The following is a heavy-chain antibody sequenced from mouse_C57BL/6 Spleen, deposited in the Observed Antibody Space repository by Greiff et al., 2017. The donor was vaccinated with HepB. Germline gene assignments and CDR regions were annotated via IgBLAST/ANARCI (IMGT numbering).Heavy chain of an antibody. V-gene: IGHV5-17*01. CDR2: ISSGSSTI. CDR1: GFTFSDYG. Sequence: EVKVVESGGGLVKPGGSLKLSCAASGFTFSDYGMHWVRQAPEKGLEWVAYISSGSSTIYYADTVKGRFTISRDNAKNTLFLQMTSLRSEDTAMYYCARDDGYLLDYWGQGTTLTVSS. D-gene: IGHD2-3*01. J-gene: IGHJ2*01. CDR3: ARDDGYLLDY.